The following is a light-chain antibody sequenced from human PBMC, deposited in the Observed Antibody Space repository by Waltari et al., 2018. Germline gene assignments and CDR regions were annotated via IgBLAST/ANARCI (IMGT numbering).Light chain of an antibody. CDR3: LQYNTYPYI. V-gene: IGKV1-17*01. CDR1: QGIRND. CDR2: SAS. Sequence: IQMTQSPSSLSASVGDRVTITCRASQGIRNDLAWYQQKPGTAPKRLIYSASSLQRGVPSRFSGSGSGTEFTLTISGLQSEDFATYYCLQYNTYPYIFGQGTKLEI. J-gene: IGKJ2*01.